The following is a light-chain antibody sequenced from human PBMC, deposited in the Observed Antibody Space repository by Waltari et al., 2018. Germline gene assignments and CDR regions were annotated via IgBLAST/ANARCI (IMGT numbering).Light chain of an antibody. Sequence: IQLTQSPSSLSASVGDKVIITCRASEGISTYLAWYQQQPGKAPKLLIYGASTLQSGVPSRFSGSGSGTDFTLTISSLQPGDFATYYCQQLDKYPLTFGGGTKVEIK. CDR3: QQLDKYPLT. V-gene: IGKV1-9*01. CDR2: GAS. J-gene: IGKJ4*01. CDR1: EGISTY.